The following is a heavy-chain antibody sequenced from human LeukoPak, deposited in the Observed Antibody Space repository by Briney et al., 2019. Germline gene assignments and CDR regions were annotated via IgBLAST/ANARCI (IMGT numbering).Heavy chain of an antibody. CDR1: GDSISSGGYY. J-gene: IGHJ4*02. D-gene: IGHD3-10*01. CDR3: ARTPSGDYYTTFDY. Sequence: SESLSLTCTVSGDSISSGGYYLSWIRQPAGKGLEWIGRTFTNGSTNYKPSLKSRVTISVDTSKKQFSLKLSSVTAADTAVYFCARTPSGDYYTTFDYWGQGTLVTVSS. V-gene: IGHV4-61*02. CDR2: TFTNGST.